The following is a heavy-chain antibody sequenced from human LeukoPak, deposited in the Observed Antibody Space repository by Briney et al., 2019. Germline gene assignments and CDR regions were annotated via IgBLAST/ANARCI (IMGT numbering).Heavy chain of an antibody. CDR1: GGSISSGGSS. D-gene: IGHD5-18*01. V-gene: IGHV4-30-2*01. CDR3: AREGTDTAAAFDI. CDR2: IYHSGST. Sequence: SQTLSLTCAVSGGSISSGGSSWSWIRQPPGKGLEWIGYIYHSGSTYYNPSLKSRVTISVDWSKNQFSLNLNSVTAADTAVYYCAREGTDTAAAFDIWGQGTMVTVSS. J-gene: IGHJ3*02.